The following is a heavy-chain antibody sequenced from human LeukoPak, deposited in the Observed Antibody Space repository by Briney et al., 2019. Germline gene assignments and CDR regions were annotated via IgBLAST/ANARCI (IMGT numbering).Heavy chain of an antibody. Sequence: GGSLRLSCAASGFIFSSYGMHWVRQAPGKGLEWVAVIWYDGSNKYYADSVKGRFTISRDNSKNTLYLQMNSLRAEDTAVYYCAVFGVRSWGQGTLVTVSS. CDR2: IWYDGSNK. CDR1: GFIFSSYG. D-gene: IGHD3-10*01. CDR3: AVFGVRS. J-gene: IGHJ5*02. V-gene: IGHV3-33*01.